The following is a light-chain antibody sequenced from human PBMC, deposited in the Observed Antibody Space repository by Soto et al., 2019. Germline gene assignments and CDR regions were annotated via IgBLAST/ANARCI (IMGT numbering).Light chain of an antibody. CDR3: SSYTHSSHYV. CDR2: EVT. J-gene: IGLJ1*01. Sequence: QSALTQPSSASGSPGQSVTISCTGTSGDVGSYRFVSWYQQHPGKAPKLLIYEVTNRPSGVSIRFSGSRSGNTASFTISRRQAEDEADSYCSSYTHSSHYVFGTRTKVTVL. V-gene: IGLV2-14*01. CDR1: SGDVGSYRF.